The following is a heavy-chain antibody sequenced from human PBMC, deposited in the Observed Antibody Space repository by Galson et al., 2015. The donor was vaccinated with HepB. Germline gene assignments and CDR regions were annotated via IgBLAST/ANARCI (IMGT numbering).Heavy chain of an antibody. CDR3: ARDLCAVSPPSTNYMDV. J-gene: IGHJ6*03. V-gene: IGHV3-69-1*01. CDR1: GFFFSDYN. D-gene: IGHD5/OR15-5a*01. CDR2: ISSSGTV. Sequence: SLRLSCAASGFFFSDYNMNWVRQAPGKGLEWVSSISSSGTVYYADSLKGRSTISRDNAKNSLDLQVNSLRAEDTAVYYCARDLCAVSPPSTNYMDVGGTGTTVPVCS.